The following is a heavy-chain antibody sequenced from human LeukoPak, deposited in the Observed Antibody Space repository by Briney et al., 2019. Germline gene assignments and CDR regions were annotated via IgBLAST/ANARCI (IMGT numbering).Heavy chain of an antibody. V-gene: IGHV4-38-2*01. Sequence: PSETLSLTCAVSGYSISSGDYWGWLRQPPGKGLDWIGSIYHSGSTYYNPSLKSRVAVSLDTSKNQFSLKLNSVTAADTAVYYCARRNTYYGPFDYWGQGALVTVSS. CDR3: ARRNTYYGPFDY. D-gene: IGHD1-26*01. J-gene: IGHJ4*02. CDR1: GYSISSGDY. CDR2: IYHSGST.